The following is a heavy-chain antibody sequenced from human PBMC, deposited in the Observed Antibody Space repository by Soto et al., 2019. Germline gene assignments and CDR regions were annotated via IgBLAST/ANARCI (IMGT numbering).Heavy chain of an antibody. D-gene: IGHD1-26*01. V-gene: IGHV3-9*01. CDR1: GFTFDDYA. J-gene: IGHJ6*02. CDR2: ISWNSGSI. Sequence: GGSLRLSCAASGFTFDDYAMHWVRQAPGKGLEWVSGISWNSGSIGYADSVKGRFTISRDNAKNSLYLQMNSLRAEDTALYYCAKDGPISHPEGRFYYYYYYGMDVWGQGTTVTVSS. CDR3: AKDGPISHPEGRFYYYYYYGMDV.